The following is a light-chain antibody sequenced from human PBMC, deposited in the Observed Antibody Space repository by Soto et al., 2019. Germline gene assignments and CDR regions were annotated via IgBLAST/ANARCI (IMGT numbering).Light chain of an antibody. V-gene: IGKV1-5*03. Sequence: DIKMTQSPSSLVASVGDRVTITCRASQSLGGWLAWYQQKPGEAPKLHIYKASTLENGVPSRFSGSGSGTEFTLTIRSLQPDDSATYFCQQYHTSLYTFGQGTKLEI. CDR1: QSLGGW. CDR3: QQYHTSLYT. J-gene: IGKJ2*01. CDR2: KAS.